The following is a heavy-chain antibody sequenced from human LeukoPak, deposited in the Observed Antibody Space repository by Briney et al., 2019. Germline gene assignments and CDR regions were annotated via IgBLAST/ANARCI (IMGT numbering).Heavy chain of an antibody. Sequence: SETLSLTCTASGVSVSSGSYYWSWIRQPPGKGLEWIGYIYYSGSTNYNPSLKSRVTVSVDTSKNQFSLKLSSATAADTAVYYCARGGYCSGGSCYPSVDYWGQGTLVTVSS. CDR2: IYYSGST. V-gene: IGHV4-61*01. J-gene: IGHJ4*02. D-gene: IGHD2-15*01. CDR3: ARGGYCSGGSCYPSVDY. CDR1: GVSVSSGSYY.